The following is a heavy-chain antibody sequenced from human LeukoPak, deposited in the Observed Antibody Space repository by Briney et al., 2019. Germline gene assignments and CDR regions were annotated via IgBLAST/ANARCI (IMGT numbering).Heavy chain of an antibody. CDR2: IKSKTDGGTT. CDR1: GFTFSSYG. CDR3: TTDPPLYSSSSYEDYYYYMDV. D-gene: IGHD6-6*01. V-gene: IGHV3-15*01. J-gene: IGHJ6*03. Sequence: GGTLRLSCAASGFTFSSYGMSWVRQAPGKGLEWVGRIKSKTDGGTTDYAAPVKGRFTISRDDSKNTLYLQMNSLKTEDTAVYYCTTDPPLYSSSSYEDYYYYMDVWGKGTTVTVSS.